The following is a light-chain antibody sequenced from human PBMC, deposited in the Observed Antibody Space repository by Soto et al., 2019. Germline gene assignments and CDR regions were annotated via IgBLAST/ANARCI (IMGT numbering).Light chain of an antibody. CDR1: QSISIW. V-gene: IGKV1-5*03. CDR2: KAS. CDR3: QQYETYPLT. Sequence: DIQMTQSPSTLSASVGDRVTITCRASQSISIWLAWYQHKPGKAPKLLIYKASTLESGVPSRFSGCGSGTEFTLTISCLQPDDFATYYCQQYETYPLTFGGGTKVEIK. J-gene: IGKJ4*01.